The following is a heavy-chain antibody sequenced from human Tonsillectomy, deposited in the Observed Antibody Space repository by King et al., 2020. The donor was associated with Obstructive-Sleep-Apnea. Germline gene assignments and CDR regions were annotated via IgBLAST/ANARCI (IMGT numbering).Heavy chain of an antibody. CDR2: ISGSGGST. J-gene: IGHJ6*02. Sequence: VQLVESGGGLVQPGGSLRLSCAASGFTFSSYAMSWVRQAPGKGLEWVSAISGSGGSTYYADSVKGRFTISRDNSKNTLYLQMNSLRAEDTAVYYCAKDRIPSGCVFHEYYYGMDVWGQGTTVTVSS. CDR3: AKDRIPSGCVFHEYYYGMDV. V-gene: IGHV3-23*04. CDR1: GFTFSSYA. D-gene: IGHD6-19*01.